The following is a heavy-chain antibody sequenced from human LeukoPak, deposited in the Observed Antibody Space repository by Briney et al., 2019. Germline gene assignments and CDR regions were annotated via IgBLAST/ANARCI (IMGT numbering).Heavy chain of an antibody. V-gene: IGHV4-39*01. Sequence: PSETLSLTCSVSGGSFTSSSYYWVWIRQPPRKGLELIGTMYFSGNSYYNPSLKSRVTISVDTSKKQFSLKLSSVTPADTAVYYCARLYYYYGVDVWGQGTTVTVSS. J-gene: IGHJ6*02. CDR2: MYFSGNS. CDR1: GGSFTSSSYY. CDR3: ARLYYYYGVDV.